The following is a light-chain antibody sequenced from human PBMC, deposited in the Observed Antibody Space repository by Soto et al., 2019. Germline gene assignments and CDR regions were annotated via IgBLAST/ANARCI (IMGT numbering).Light chain of an antibody. CDR1: QSVTRY. V-gene: IGKV3-11*01. CDR2: DAS. J-gene: IGKJ4*01. Sequence: EIVLTQSPATLSLSPGERATLSCRASQSVTRYLAWYQQKPGQAPRLLIFDASNRATGIPARFSGSGSGTDFTLTISSLEPDDFVVYYCQQRANWPPALTFGGGTKVEI. CDR3: QQRANWPPALT.